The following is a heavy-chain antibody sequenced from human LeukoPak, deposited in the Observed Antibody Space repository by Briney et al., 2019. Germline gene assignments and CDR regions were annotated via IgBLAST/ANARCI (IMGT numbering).Heavy chain of an antibody. CDR1: GFTVSSNY. V-gene: IGHV3-53*01. Sequence: GGSLRLSCAASGFTVSSNYMSWVRQAPGKGLEWVSVIYSGGSTYYADSVKGRFTISRDNSKNTLYLQMNSLRAEDTAVYYCARETAQSDAFDTWGQGTMVTVSS. CDR2: IYSGGST. J-gene: IGHJ3*02. CDR3: ARETAQSDAFDT.